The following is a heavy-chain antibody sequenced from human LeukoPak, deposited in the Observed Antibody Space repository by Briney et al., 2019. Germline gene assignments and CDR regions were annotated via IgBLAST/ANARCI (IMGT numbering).Heavy chain of an antibody. CDR2: IKQDGSAK. D-gene: IGHD3-10*01. Sequence: GGSLRLSCAASGFTFSNYWMNWVRQAPGKGLEWVANIKQDGSAKYYVDSVKGRFTISRDNFKNTLHLQMNSLRAEDTAVYYCAKIWNPITMVRGVIDYWGQGTLVTVSS. CDR1: GFTFSNYW. J-gene: IGHJ4*02. V-gene: IGHV3-7*03. CDR3: AKIWNPITMVRGVIDY.